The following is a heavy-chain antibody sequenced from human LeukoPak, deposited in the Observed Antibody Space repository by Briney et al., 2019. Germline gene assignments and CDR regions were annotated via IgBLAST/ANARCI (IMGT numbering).Heavy chain of an antibody. Sequence: QPGGSLRLSCAASGPTFSSYAMSWVRQAPGKGLEWVSAISGSGGSTYYADSVKGRFTISRDNSKNTLYMQMNSLRAEDTAVYYCAKSFTIFGVVIRMYYFDYWGQGTLVTVSS. V-gene: IGHV3-23*01. CDR1: GPTFSSYA. J-gene: IGHJ4*02. D-gene: IGHD3-3*01. CDR3: AKSFTIFGVVIRMYYFDY. CDR2: ISGSGGST.